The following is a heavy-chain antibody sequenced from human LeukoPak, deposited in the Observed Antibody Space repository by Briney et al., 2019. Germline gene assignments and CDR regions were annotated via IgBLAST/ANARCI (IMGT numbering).Heavy chain of an antibody. J-gene: IGHJ4*02. D-gene: IGHD4-17*01. CDR1: GGSISSYY. CDR3: ASSYGDYGAVFDY. CDR2: IYYSGST. V-gene: IGHV4-59*01. Sequence: SETLSLTCTVSGGSISSYYWSWIRQPPGKGLEWIGYIYYSGSTNYNPPLKSRVTISVDTSKNQFSLELSSVTAADTAVYYCASSYGDYGAVFDYWGQGTLVTVSS.